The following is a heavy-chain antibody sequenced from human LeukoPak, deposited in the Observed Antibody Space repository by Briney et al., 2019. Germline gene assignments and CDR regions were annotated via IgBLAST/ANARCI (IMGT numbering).Heavy chain of an antibody. CDR3: SRRFDC. Sequence: GGSLRLSCAASGFSFSSFAMHWVRQAPGKGLEWVAFIRYDGSEKYHADSVKGRLTISRDNSKKTLYLQMNSLRDEDTAVYYCSRRFDCWGQGTLITVSS. V-gene: IGHV3-30*02. J-gene: IGHJ4*02. CDR1: GFSFSSFA. CDR2: IRYDGSEK.